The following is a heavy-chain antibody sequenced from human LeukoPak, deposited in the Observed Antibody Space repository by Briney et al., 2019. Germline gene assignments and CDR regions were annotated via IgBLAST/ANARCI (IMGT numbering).Heavy chain of an antibody. CDR1: GFTFDDYA. CDR2: ISWNSGSI. Sequence: GGSLRLSCAASGFTFDDYAMHWVRQAPGKGLEWVSGISWNSGSIGYADSVKGRFTISRDNAKNSLYLQMNSLRAEDTAVYYCARTPAGTYYFDYWGQGTLVTVSS. V-gene: IGHV3-9*01. CDR3: ARTPAGTYYFDY. D-gene: IGHD1-14*01. J-gene: IGHJ4*02.